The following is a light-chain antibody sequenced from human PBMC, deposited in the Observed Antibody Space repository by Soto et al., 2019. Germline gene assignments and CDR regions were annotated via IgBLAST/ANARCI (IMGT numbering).Light chain of an antibody. Sequence: QSALTQPASASGSPGQSITISCKGSNRDVGGYKYVSWYQQRPGTAPKMIIFEVNKRPSGVPNRFSGSRSGDKASLTVSGLQAEDEGVYYCASHAGGNSRFFGGGTKLTVL. CDR2: EVN. CDR3: ASHAGGNSRF. J-gene: IGLJ2*01. CDR1: NRDVGGYKY. V-gene: IGLV2-8*01.